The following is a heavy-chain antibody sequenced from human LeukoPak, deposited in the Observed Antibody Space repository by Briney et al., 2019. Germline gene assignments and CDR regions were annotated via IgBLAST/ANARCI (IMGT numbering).Heavy chain of an antibody. CDR3: ARARDSSWDY. V-gene: IGHV3-9*01. Sequence: GRSLRLSCAASGFTFDDYAMHWVRQAPGKGLEWVSGISWNSGSIGYADSVKGRFTISRDNAKNSLYLQMNSLRAEDTAVYYCARARDSSWDYWGQGTLVTVSS. J-gene: IGHJ4*02. D-gene: IGHD6-13*01. CDR2: ISWNSGSI. CDR1: GFTFDDYA.